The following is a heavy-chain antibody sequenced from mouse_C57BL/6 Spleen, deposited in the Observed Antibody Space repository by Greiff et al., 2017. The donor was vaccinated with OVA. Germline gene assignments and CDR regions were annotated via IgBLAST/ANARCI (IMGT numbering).Heavy chain of an antibody. CDR3: ARRYYYGSGDYFDY. J-gene: IGHJ2*01. Sequence: EVHLVESGGDLVKPGGSLKLSCAASGFTFSSYGMSWVRQTPDKRLEWVATISSGGSYTYYPDSVKGRFTISRDNAKNTLYLQMSSLKSEDTAMYYCARRYYYGSGDYFDYWGQGTTLTVSS. D-gene: IGHD1-1*01. CDR2: ISSGGSYT. CDR1: GFTFSSYG. V-gene: IGHV5-6*01.